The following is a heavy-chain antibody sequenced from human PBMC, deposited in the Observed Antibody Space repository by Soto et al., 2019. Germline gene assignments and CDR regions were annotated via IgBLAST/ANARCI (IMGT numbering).Heavy chain of an antibody. CDR2: IWYDGSNK. Sequence: GGSLRLSCAASGFTFSSYGMHWVRQAPGKGLEWVAVIWYDGSNKYYADSVKGRFTISRDNSKNTLYLQMNSLRAEDTAVYYCAGYCSGGSCYADHTYYYGMDVWGQGTTVTVSS. CDR3: AGYCSGGSCYADHTYYYGMDV. V-gene: IGHV3-33*01. CDR1: GFTFSSYG. J-gene: IGHJ6*02. D-gene: IGHD2-15*01.